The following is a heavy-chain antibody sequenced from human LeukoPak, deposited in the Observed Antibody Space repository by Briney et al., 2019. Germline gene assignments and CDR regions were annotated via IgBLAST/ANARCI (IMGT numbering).Heavy chain of an antibody. V-gene: IGHV1-3*01. Sequence: ASVTVSCKASAYTFTSYALHWVRQAPGQRLEWMGWINAGNGNTKYSQKFQGRVTITRDTSATTAYMELSSLRSEDTAVYYCAREVAVASFDYWGQGTLVTVSS. CDR3: AREVAVASFDY. CDR1: AYTFTSYA. D-gene: IGHD6-19*01. J-gene: IGHJ4*02. CDR2: INAGNGNT.